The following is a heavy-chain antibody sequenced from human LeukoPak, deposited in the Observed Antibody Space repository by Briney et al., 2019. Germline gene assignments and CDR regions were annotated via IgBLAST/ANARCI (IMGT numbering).Heavy chain of an antibody. Sequence: GGSLRLSCAASGFTFSSYAMHWVRQAPGKGLEWVAVIWYDGSNKYYADSVKGRFTISRDNSKNTLYLQMNSLRAEDTAVYYCASSIAAAAPNPWGQGTLVTVSS. CDR3: ASSIAAAAPNP. CDR1: GFTFSSYA. V-gene: IGHV3-33*08. J-gene: IGHJ5*02. CDR2: IWYDGSNK. D-gene: IGHD6-13*01.